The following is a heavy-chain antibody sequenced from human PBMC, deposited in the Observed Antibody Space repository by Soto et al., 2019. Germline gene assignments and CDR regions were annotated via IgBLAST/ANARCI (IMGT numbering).Heavy chain of an antibody. Sequence: VPEKVSCKAACYTLTSYGISWVRQAPLQELEWMAWINPYNGNTKYAEKFLGRVTVTTDTSTATAYMEVRSLTSDDTAVFYCARVGVVLPAPSATPYWGTRPPVTVSS. V-gene: IGHV1-18*01. J-gene: IGHJ4*02. CDR2: INPYNGNT. D-gene: IGHD3-3*01. CDR1: CYTLTSYG. CDR3: ARVGVVLPAPSATPY.